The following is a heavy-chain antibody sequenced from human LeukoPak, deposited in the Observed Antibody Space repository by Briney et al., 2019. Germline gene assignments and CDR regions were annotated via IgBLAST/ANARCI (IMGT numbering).Heavy chain of an antibody. CDR3: ARVVGDFWSGYYGEVLGCWFDP. V-gene: IGHV4-59*01. CDR2: IYCSGST. Sequence: SETLSLTCTVSGGSISSYYWSWIRQPPGKGLEWIGYIYCSGSTNYNPSLKSRVTISVDTSKNQFSLKLSSVTAADTAVYYCARVVGDFWSGYYGEVLGCWFDPWGQGTLVTVSS. D-gene: IGHD3-3*01. CDR1: GGSISSYY. J-gene: IGHJ5*02.